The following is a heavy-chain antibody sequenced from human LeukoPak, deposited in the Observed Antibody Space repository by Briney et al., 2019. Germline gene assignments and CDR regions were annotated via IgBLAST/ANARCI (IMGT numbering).Heavy chain of an antibody. V-gene: IGHV3-30*02. D-gene: IGHD5-12*01. CDR1: GFVLSDYG. Sequence: GGSLRLSCAASGFVLSDYGMRWVRQAPGKGLEWMAFVRHDGSNEYYVDSVKGRFTISRDKSKNTLYLQMNSLRVEDTAVYSCAKESDSGYHSEGPRNWGQGTLVTVSS. CDR3: AKESDSGYHSEGPRN. J-gene: IGHJ4*02. CDR2: VRHDGSNE.